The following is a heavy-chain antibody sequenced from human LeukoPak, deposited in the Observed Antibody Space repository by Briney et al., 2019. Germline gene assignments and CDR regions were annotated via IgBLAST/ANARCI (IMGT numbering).Heavy chain of an antibody. CDR1: GGSISSGGYY. V-gene: IGHV4-61*08. J-gene: IGHJ4*02. CDR3: ATAIARGYGVFDY. D-gene: IGHD4-17*01. CDR2: INHSGSA. Sequence: PSVTLSLSGSSSGGSISSGGYYWSWIRQPPGKGLEWIGEINHSGSANYNPSLKSRVTISVDTSKNQFSLKLSTVTAAETAVYYCATAIARGYGVFDYWGQGTLVTDSS.